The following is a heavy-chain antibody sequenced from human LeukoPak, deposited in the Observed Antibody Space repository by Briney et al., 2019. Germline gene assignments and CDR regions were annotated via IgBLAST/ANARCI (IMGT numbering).Heavy chain of an antibody. Sequence: GASVKVSCKASGYTFTSYGISWVRQAPGQGLEWMGWISAYNGNTNYAQKLQGRVTMTTDTSTSTAYMELRSLRSDDTAVYYCARVATIPGGSSGCHYWGQGTLVTVSS. CDR3: ARVATIPGGSSGCHY. CDR2: ISAYNGNT. CDR1: GYTFTSYG. D-gene: IGHD6-19*01. V-gene: IGHV1-18*01. J-gene: IGHJ4*02.